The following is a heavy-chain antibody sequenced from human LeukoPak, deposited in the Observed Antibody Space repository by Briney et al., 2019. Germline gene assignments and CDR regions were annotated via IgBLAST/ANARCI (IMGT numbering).Heavy chain of an antibody. J-gene: IGHJ4*02. CDR2: INHSGST. CDR1: GGSFSGYY. D-gene: IGHD5-18*01. V-gene: IGHV4-34*01. Sequence: SETLSLTCAVYGGSFSGYYWSWIRQPPGKGLEWIGEINHSGSTNYNPSLKSRVTISVDTSKNQFSLKLSSVTAADTAVYYCATFNVDTAMATDYCGQGTLVTVSS. CDR3: ATFNVDTAMATDY.